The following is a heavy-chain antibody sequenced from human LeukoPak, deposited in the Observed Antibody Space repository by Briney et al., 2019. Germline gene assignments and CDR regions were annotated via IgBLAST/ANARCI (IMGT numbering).Heavy chain of an antibody. CDR2: ISSSSSTI. V-gene: IGHV3-48*01. D-gene: IGHD6-19*01. CDR3: ARDFEQWLVLGYFDY. Sequence: GGSLRLSCAASGLTFSSYAMSWVRQAPGKGLEWVSYISSSSSTIYYADSVKGRFTISRDNAKNSLYLQMNSLRAEDTAVYYCARDFEQWLVLGYFDYWGQGTLVTVSS. CDR1: GLTFSSYA. J-gene: IGHJ4*02.